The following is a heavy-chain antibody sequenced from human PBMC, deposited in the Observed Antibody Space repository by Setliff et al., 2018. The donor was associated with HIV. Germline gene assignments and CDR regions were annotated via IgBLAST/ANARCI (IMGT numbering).Heavy chain of an antibody. J-gene: IGHJ4*02. CDR2: IRYDGSNE. V-gene: IGHV3-30*02. Sequence: GGSLRLSCVASGFTFSISGMYWVRQAPGKGLEWVAFIRYDGSNEYYVDSVRGRFTISRDDSKNTLYLQMNSLRPEDTAMYYCAKDSLAAIGPYYCDYWGQGTLVTVS. D-gene: IGHD6-13*01. CDR1: GFTFSISG. CDR3: AKDSLAAIGPYYCDY.